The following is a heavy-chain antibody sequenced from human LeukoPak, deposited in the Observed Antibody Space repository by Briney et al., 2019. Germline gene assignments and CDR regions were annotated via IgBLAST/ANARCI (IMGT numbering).Heavy chain of an antibody. Sequence: GRSLRLSCAASGFTFSYYAMHWVRQAPGKGLEWVAVISYDGSNKFYADSVRGRFTISRDNSKSTLYLQMNSLRAEDTAVYYCARFVSIAEENWFDPWGQGTLVTVSS. CDR1: GFTFSYYA. J-gene: IGHJ5*02. CDR2: ISYDGSNK. CDR3: ARFVSIAEENWFDP. D-gene: IGHD6-6*01. V-gene: IGHV3-30*01.